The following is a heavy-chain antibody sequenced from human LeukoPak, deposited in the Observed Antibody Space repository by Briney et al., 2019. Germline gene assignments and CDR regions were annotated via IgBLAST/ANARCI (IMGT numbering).Heavy chain of an antibody. CDR2: IKSDGTEE. J-gene: IGHJ4*02. Sequence: GGSLRLSCTASGLTFGSYWMNWVRQVPGKELEWVTIIKSDGTEEHYLDSVKGRFTISRDNANNLLFLQMNNLGAEDTAVYYCAGGGGYLIDYWGQGTLVTVSS. D-gene: IGHD3-22*01. V-gene: IGHV3-7*01. CDR3: AGGGGYLIDY. CDR1: GLTFGSYW.